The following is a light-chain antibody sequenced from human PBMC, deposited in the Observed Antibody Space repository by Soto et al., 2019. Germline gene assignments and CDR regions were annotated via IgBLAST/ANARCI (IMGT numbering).Light chain of an antibody. J-gene: IGLJ1*01. CDR2: NNL. CDR3: QSFDSSLRAYV. V-gene: IGLV1-40*01. CDR1: SSNFGAGYE. Sequence: QSVLTQPPSVSGAPGQRVTISCTGSSSNFGAGYEVHWYKQLPGTAPTLVIFNNLNRPSGVPERFSGSKSGTSASLVISGLQAEDEADYYCQSFDSSLRAYVFGSGTKVPS.